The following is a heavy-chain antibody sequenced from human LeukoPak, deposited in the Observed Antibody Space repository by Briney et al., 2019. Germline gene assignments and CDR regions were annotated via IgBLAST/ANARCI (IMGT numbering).Heavy chain of an antibody. J-gene: IGHJ3*02. CDR2: IYPGDSDT. CDR1: GYSFTSYW. D-gene: IGHD2-15*01. V-gene: IGHV5-51*01. Sequence: GESLKISCKGSGYSFTSYWIGWVRQMPGKGLEWMGIIYPGDSDTRYSPSFQGQVTISADKSISTAYLQWSSLKASDTAMYYCARGLVVVAATGAFDIWGQGTMVTVSS. CDR3: ARGLVVVAATGAFDI.